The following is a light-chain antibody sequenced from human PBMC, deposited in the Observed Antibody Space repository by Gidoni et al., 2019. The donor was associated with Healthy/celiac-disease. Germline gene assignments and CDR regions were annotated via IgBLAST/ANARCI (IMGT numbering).Light chain of an antibody. V-gene: IGKV2-28*01. CDR1: QRLLQSNGYNY. CDR2: LGS. CDR3: MQALQTPFT. Sequence: DIVMTQSPLSLPVTPGEPASISCRSSQRLLQSNGYNYSDWYLQKPGQSPQLLIYLGSNRASGVPDRFSGSGSGTDFTLKISRVEAEDVGVYYCMQALQTPFTFGPGTKVDIK. J-gene: IGKJ3*01.